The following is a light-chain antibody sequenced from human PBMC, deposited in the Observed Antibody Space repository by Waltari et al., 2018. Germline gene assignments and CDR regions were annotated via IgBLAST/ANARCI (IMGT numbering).Light chain of an antibody. V-gene: IGKV1-39*01. CDR3: QQSYSTPRT. J-gene: IGKJ1*01. CDR2: TAS. CDR1: QRISSY. Sequence: DIQMPKSTSSLSASVGNSVTITCRASQRISSYLNWYQQKPGKAPKILIYTASSLQSGVPSRFSGSGSGTDFTLTISSLQPEDFATYYCQQSYSTPRTFGQGTKVEIK.